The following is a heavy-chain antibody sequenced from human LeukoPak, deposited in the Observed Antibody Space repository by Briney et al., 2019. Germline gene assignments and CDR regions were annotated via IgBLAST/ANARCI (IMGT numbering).Heavy chain of an antibody. D-gene: IGHD2-2*01. V-gene: IGHV3-48*01. CDR2: ISSSSSTI. CDR3: ARVRLHLVEYQKTFDF. Sequence: GGTLRLSCALSGFTLSRYEMNWVRQAPGQGLEWVSYISSSSSTIYYTNSVTGRFTISRDTAKNTLYLQMRSLRAEDTALYYFARVRLHLVEYQKTFDFWGQGTLVTVSS. J-gene: IGHJ4*02. CDR1: GFTLSRYE.